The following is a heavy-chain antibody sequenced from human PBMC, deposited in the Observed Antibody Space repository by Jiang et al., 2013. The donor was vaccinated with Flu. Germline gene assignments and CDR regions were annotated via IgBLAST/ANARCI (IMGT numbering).Heavy chain of an antibody. J-gene: IGHJ4*02. Sequence: GAEVKKPGASVKVSCTASGYKFANYYMHWVRQAPGQGLEWMGVINPSDGSTAYAQKFQGRVTMTRDTATNTVYMELSSLRSEDTAVHYCVKGKGVHYYDGSGKFSLDYWGQGTLVTVSS. CDR2: INPSDGST. D-gene: IGHD3-22*01. CDR3: VKGKGVHYYDGSGKFSLDY. CDR1: GYKFANYY. V-gene: IGHV1-46*01.